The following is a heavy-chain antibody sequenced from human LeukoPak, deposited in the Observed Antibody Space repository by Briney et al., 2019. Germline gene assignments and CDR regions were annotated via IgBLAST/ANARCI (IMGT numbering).Heavy chain of an antibody. D-gene: IGHD6-13*01. CDR3: AKDSGWFRFDY. CDR1: GFTFSTPW. V-gene: IGHV3-7*03. Sequence: GGSLRLSCAASGFTFSTPWMTWVRQAPGKGLEWVANIKQDGSDKYYMDSVKGRFTISRDNAKNSLYLQMNSLRAEDTAVYYCAKDSGWFRFDYWGQGTLVTVSS. J-gene: IGHJ4*02. CDR2: IKQDGSDK.